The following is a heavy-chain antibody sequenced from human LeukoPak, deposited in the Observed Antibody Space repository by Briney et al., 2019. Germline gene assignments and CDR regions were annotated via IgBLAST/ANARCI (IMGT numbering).Heavy chain of an antibody. Sequence: SETLSLTCTVSGGSISSSSYYWGWIRQPPGKGLEWIGSIYYSGSTYYNPSLKSRVTISVDTSKNQFSLKLSSVTAADTAVYYCARSSGRYQNWFDPWGQGTLVTVSS. CDR1: GGSISSSSYY. J-gene: IGHJ5*02. CDR2: IYYSGST. CDR3: ARSSGRYQNWFDP. V-gene: IGHV4-39*01. D-gene: IGHD6-19*01.